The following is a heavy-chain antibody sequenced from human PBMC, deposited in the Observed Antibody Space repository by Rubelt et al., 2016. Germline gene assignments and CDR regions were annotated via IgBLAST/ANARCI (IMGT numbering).Heavy chain of an antibody. J-gene: IGHJ4*02. Sequence: YYADSVKGRFTISRDNAKNSLYLQMNSLRAEDTAVYYCARAEDSSGYYAFDYWGQGTLVTVSS. V-gene: IGHV3-48*01. CDR3: ARAEDSSGYYAFDY. D-gene: IGHD3-22*01.